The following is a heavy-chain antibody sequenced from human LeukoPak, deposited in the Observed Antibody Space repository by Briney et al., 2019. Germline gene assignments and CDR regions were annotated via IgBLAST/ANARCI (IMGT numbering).Heavy chain of an antibody. CDR2: IYYSGST. CDR1: GGSISSSSYY. J-gene: IGHJ3*02. V-gene: IGHV4-39*07. CDR3: ARALWFGESSDDAFDI. D-gene: IGHD3-10*01. Sequence: SETLSLTCTVSGGSISSSSYYWGWIRQPPGKGLEWIGSIYYSGSTYYNPSLKSRVTISVDTSKNQFSLKLSSVTAADTAVYYCARALWFGESSDDAFDIWGQGTMVTVSS.